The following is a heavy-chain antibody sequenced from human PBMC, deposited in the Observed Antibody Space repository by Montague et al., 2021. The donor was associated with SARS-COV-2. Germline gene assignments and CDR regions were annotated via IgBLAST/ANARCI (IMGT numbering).Heavy chain of an antibody. J-gene: IGHJ6*02. CDR3: ARESGSPTYYFYYGVDV. D-gene: IGHD1-26*01. CDR1: GGPISSGNYY. CDR2: IYTSGST. Sequence: TLSLTCTVSGGPISSGNYYWSWIRQPAGKGLEWIGHIYTSGSTNYNPSLKSRVTISVHTSNNQFPLKLSSVTAADTAVYYCARESGSPTYYFYYGVDVWGQGTTVTVSS. V-gene: IGHV4-61*09.